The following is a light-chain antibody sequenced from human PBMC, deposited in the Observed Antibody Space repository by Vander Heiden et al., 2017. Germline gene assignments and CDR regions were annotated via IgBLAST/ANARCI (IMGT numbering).Light chain of an antibody. CDR3: NSRDSSGYHVI. CDR1: GLRTYS. CDR2: GRN. J-gene: IGLJ2*01. V-gene: IGLV3-19*01. Sequence: SSELPQDPAVSVALGQPVTITCQADGLRTYSASSYQQKPGQAPLLVIYGRNNRPSGIPDRFSGAKSGSTASLNITGAQAEDEADYYCNSRDSSGYHVIFGGGTKLTVL.